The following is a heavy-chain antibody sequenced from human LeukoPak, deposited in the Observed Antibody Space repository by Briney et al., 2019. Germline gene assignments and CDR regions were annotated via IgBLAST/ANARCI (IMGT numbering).Heavy chain of an antibody. D-gene: IGHD5-18*01. CDR2: IYYSGST. Sequence: PSETLSLTCTVSGGSVSSGSYYWSWIRQPPGKGLEWIGYIYYSGSTNYNPSLKSRVTISVDTSKNQFSLKLSSVTAAATAVYSCARAVGYLDYWGRGTLVTVP. CDR1: GGSVSSGSYY. V-gene: IGHV4-61*01. CDR3: ARAVGYLDY. J-gene: IGHJ4*02.